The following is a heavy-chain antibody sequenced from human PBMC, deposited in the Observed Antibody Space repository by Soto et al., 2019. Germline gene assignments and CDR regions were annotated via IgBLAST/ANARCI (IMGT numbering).Heavy chain of an antibody. Sequence: QITLKESGPTLVKPTQTLTLTCTFSGFSLSTSGVGVGWIRQPPGKALEWLALIYWDDDKRYSPSLKSRLTIPKDTSKNQVVLTMTNMDPVDTATYYCAHALGYCSGGSCYYYYYGMDVWGQGTTVTVSS. CDR1: GFSLSTSGVG. CDR2: IYWDDDK. J-gene: IGHJ6*02. CDR3: AHALGYCSGGSCYYYYYGMDV. V-gene: IGHV2-5*02. D-gene: IGHD2-15*01.